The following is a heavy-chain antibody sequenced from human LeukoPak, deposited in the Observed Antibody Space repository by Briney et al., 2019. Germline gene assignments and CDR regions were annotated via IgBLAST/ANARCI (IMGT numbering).Heavy chain of an antibody. Sequence: SVKVSCKASGGTFSSYAISLVRQAPGQGLEWMGGIIPIFGTANYAQKFQGRVTITTDESTSTAYMEPSSLRSEDTAVYYCARDKDYGGNFGTFDYWGQGTLVTVSS. CDR2: IIPIFGTA. V-gene: IGHV1-69*05. D-gene: IGHD4-23*01. CDR3: ARDKDYGGNFGTFDY. CDR1: GGTFSSYA. J-gene: IGHJ4*02.